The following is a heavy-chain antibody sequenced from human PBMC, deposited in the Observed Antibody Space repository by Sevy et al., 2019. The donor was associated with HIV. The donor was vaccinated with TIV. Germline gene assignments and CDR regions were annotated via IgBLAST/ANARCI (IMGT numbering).Heavy chain of an antibody. Sequence: GGSLRLSCAASGFTFSSYAMSWVRQAPGKGLEWVSAISGSGGSTYYADSVKGRCTISRDNSKNTLYLQMNSLRAEDTAVYYCANYCSSTSCYSYYYYYGMDVWGQGTTVTVSS. J-gene: IGHJ6*02. D-gene: IGHD2-2*02. CDR2: ISGSGGST. CDR3: ANYCSSTSCYSYYYYYGMDV. V-gene: IGHV3-23*01. CDR1: GFTFSSYA.